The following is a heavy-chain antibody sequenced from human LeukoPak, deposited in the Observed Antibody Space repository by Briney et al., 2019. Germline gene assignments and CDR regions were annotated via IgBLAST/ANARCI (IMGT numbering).Heavy chain of an antibody. Sequence: TSETLSLTCTVSGGSISSYYWSWIRQPAGKGLEWIGSMYYSGGTYYDPSLKSRVTMSIDTSKNQFSLKLSSVTAADTAVYYCARETNVYYYDSSGHLPEDFGHWGQGTLVTVSS. CDR2: MYYSGGT. V-gene: IGHV4-4*07. D-gene: IGHD3-22*01. CDR1: GGSISSYY. CDR3: ARETNVYYYDSSGHLPEDFGH. J-gene: IGHJ1*01.